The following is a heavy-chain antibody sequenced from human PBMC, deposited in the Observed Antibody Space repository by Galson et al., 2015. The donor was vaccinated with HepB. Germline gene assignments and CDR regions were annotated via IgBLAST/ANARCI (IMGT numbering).Heavy chain of an antibody. J-gene: IGHJ3*02. V-gene: IGHV1-3*01. Sequence: SVKVSCKASGYTFTSYAMHWVRQAPGQRLEWMGWINAGNGNTKYSQKFQGRVTITRDTSASTAYMELSSLRSEDTAVYYCALITRSGGSYPVGAFDIWGQGTMVTVSS. D-gene: IGHD2-15*01. CDR1: GYTFTSYA. CDR2: INAGNGNT. CDR3: ALITRSGGSYPVGAFDI.